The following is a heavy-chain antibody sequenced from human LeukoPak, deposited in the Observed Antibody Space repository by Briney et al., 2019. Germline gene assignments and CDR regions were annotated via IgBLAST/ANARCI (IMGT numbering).Heavy chain of an antibody. CDR1: GFSLSTSGVG. Sequence: SGPTLVNPTQTLTLTCTFSGFSLSTSGVGVGWIRQPPGKALEWLALIYWNDDKRYSPSLKSRLTITKDTSKNQVVLTMTNMDPVDTATYYCAHRLAVRGVITIAEYFQHWGQGTLVTVSS. V-gene: IGHV2-5*01. J-gene: IGHJ1*01. CDR2: IYWNDDK. D-gene: IGHD3-10*01. CDR3: AHRLAVRGVITIAEYFQH.